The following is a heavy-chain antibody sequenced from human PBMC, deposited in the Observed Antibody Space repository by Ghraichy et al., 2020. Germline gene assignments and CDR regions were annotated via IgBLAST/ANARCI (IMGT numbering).Heavy chain of an antibody. D-gene: IGHD7-27*01. CDR2: VYSSGST. V-gene: IGHV4-59*01. Sequence: ETLSLTCTVSGGSISSTYWSWIRQPPGKGLEWIGYVYSSGSTTYNPSLKSRVTISVEMSKNQFSLRLASVTAADTAVYYCAREQMGTRGTFDIWGQGAMVTVSS. J-gene: IGHJ3*02. CDR3: AREQMGTRGTFDI. CDR1: GGSISSTY.